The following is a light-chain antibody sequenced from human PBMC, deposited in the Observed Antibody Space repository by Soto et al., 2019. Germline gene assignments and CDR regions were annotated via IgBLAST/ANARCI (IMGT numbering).Light chain of an antibody. CDR2: EIN. J-gene: IGLJ1*01. CDR1: SSDVGAYDY. Sequence: QSVLTQPPSASGSPGQSVTISCTGTSSDVGAYDYVSWYQQHPGKAPKLMIYEINKRPSGVPDRFSGSESGNTASLTVSGLQAEDEADYYCSSFAGSNNFPYVFXTGTKVTVL. CDR3: SSFAGSNNFPYV. V-gene: IGLV2-8*01.